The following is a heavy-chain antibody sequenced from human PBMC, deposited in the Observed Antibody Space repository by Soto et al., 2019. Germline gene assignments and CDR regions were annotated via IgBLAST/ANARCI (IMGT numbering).Heavy chain of an antibody. Sequence: QVQLVQSGAEVKKPGSSVKVSCKASGGTFSSYAISWVRQAPGQGLEWMGGIVPSCGTANYAQKFQGRVTITADESTRPADMDLSSLGSEDTAVYYCARDHPTRPYYYYYGMDVWGQGTTVTVSS. CDR2: IVPSCGTA. V-gene: IGHV1-69*01. D-gene: IGHD6-25*01. CDR1: GGTFSSYA. CDR3: ARDHPTRPYYYYYGMDV. J-gene: IGHJ6*02.